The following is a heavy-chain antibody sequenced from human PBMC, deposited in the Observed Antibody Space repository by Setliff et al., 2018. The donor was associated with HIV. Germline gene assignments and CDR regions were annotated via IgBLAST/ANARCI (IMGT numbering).Heavy chain of an antibody. Sequence: SETLSLTCAVSGDSITSTNWWIWVRQYSGKRLEWLGSIYQSGSAYYNPSLKSRVTMSVDTSKDQFSLRLRSVTAADTAVYYCVRLNTFILYTDYWGQGILVTVSS. D-gene: IGHD3-16*01. CDR2: IYQSGSA. CDR1: GDSITSTNW. J-gene: IGHJ4*02. CDR3: VRLNTFILYTDY. V-gene: IGHV4-4*02.